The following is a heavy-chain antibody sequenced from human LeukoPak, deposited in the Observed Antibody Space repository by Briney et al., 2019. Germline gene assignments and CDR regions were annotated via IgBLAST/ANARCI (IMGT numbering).Heavy chain of an antibody. D-gene: IGHD4/OR15-4a*01. CDR2: INPNSGGT. Sequence: ASVKVSCKASGYTFTGYYMHWVRQAPGQGLEWMGRINPNSGGTNYAQKFQGRVTITRDTSISTAYMELSSLRSDDTAVYYCARRTPEGATDYWGQGTLVTVSS. CDR3: ARRTPEGATDY. CDR1: GYTFTGYY. J-gene: IGHJ4*02. V-gene: IGHV1-2*06.